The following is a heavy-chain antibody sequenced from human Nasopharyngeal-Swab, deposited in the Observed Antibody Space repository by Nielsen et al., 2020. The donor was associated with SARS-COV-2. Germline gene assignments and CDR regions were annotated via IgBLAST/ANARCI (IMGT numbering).Heavy chain of an antibody. D-gene: IGHD6-6*01. CDR2: ISGSGAST. V-gene: IGHV3-23*01. CDR1: GFAFSSYA. CDR3: AKADTSSSFDS. J-gene: IGHJ4*02. Sequence: GESLKISCAASGFAFSSYATSWVRQAPGRGLEWVSTISGSGASTYYAASVKGRFTMSRDNSKNTLYLQMNSLRGEDTAVYYCAKADTSSSFDSWGQGTLVTVSS.